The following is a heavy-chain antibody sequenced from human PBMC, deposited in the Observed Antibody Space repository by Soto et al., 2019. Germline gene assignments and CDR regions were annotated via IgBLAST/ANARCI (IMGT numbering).Heavy chain of an antibody. J-gene: IGHJ5*02. CDR2: IYHSGST. Sequence: QLQLQESGSGLVKPSQTLSLTCAVSGGSISSGGYSWSWIRQPPGKGLEWIGYIYHSGSTYYNPSLKSRVTIAVDRSKNQFSLKLSSVTAADTAVYYCARGRGPYCISTRCYSNWFDPWGQGTLVTVSS. CDR1: GGSISSGGYS. D-gene: IGHD2-2*01. CDR3: ARGRGPYCISTRCYSNWFDP. V-gene: IGHV4-30-2*01.